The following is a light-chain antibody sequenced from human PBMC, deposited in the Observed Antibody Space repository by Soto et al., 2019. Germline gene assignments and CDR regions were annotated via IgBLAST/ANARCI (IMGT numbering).Light chain of an antibody. CDR1: QSVSNN. CDR3: QQHDNLHRK. J-gene: IGKJ1*01. V-gene: IGKV3-15*01. Sequence: EIVMTQSPATLSVSPGEGATLSCRASQSVSNNLAWYQQKPGQAPRLLIHGASTRATGIPARFSGSGSGTEFTLSISSLQSDDFVVYYCQQHDNLHRKFGQGTKADI. CDR2: GAS.